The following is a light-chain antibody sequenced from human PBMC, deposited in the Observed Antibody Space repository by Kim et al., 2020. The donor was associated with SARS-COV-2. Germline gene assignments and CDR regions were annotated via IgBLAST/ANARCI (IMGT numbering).Light chain of an antibody. J-gene: IGKJ2*01. CDR3: QQYNGWPPYT. CDR1: QSVGSN. V-gene: IGKV3-15*01. Sequence: VCPGERATLSCRARQSVGSNLAWYQQKPGQTPRLVMYGASTRATGVPARVSGSGSGTEFSRTISSLQPEDFAVYYCQQYNGWPPYTFGQGTKLEI. CDR2: GAS.